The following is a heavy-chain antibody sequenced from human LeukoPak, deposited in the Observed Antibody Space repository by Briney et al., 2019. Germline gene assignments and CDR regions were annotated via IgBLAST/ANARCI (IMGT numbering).Heavy chain of an antibody. CDR1: GGTFSSYT. V-gene: IGHV1-69*02. CDR3: ARVEMATKSPDGMDV. J-gene: IGHJ6*02. CDR2: IIPILGIA. Sequence: GASVKFSCKASGGTFSSYTISWVRQAPGQGLEWMGRIIPILGIANYAQKFQGRVTITADKSTSTAYMELSSLRSEDTAVYYCARVEMATKSPDGMDVWGQGTTVTVSS. D-gene: IGHD5-24*01.